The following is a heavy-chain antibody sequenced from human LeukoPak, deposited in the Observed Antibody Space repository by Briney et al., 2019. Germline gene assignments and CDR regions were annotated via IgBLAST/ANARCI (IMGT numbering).Heavy chain of an antibody. Sequence: GGSLRLSCAASGFTFSSYWMHWVRQAPGKGLVWVSRISSDGSSTTYADSVKGRFTISRDNAKNTLYLQMNSLRAEDTAMYYCARGYSGSYRVDYWGQGTLVTVSS. CDR2: ISSDGSST. J-gene: IGHJ4*02. CDR1: GFTFSSYW. V-gene: IGHV3-74*01. D-gene: IGHD1-26*01. CDR3: ARGYSGSYRVDY.